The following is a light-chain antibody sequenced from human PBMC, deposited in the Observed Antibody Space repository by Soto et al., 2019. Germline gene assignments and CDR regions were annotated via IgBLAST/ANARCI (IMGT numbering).Light chain of an antibody. CDR1: QSVSIN. CDR2: GAS. Sequence: EIGMTQSPATLSVSPGERATLSCRASQSVSINLAWYQLKPGQAPRLLIFGASTRATGIPARFSGSGSGTEFTLTISSLQSEDFAVYYCQEYNKWPPTFTFGQGTKLEI. J-gene: IGKJ2*01. CDR3: QEYNKWPPTFT. V-gene: IGKV3-15*01.